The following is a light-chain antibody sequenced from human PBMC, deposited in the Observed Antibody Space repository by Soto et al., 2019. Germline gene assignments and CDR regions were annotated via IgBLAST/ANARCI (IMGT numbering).Light chain of an antibody. J-gene: IGKJ3*01. CDR1: QGISSY. Sequence: DIQLTQSPSFLSASVGDRVTITCRASQGISSYLAWYQQKPGKAPNLLIYAASTLQSGVPSRFSGSGSGTEFTRTISRLQPDYFATYYCQQLNNYPFTFGPGTKVDIK. CDR3: QQLNNYPFT. CDR2: AAS. V-gene: IGKV1-9*01.